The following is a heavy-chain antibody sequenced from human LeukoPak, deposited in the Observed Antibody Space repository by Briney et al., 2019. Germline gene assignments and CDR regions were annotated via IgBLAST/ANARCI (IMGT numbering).Heavy chain of an antibody. CDR3: ARTSRGIDAFDI. Sequence: PGGSLRLSCAASGFTFSSYEMNWVRQAPGKGLEWVSYISSSGSTIYYADSVKGRFNISRDNAKNSLYLQMNSLRAEDTAVYYCARTSRGIDAFDIWGQGTMVTVSS. CDR1: GFTFSSYE. V-gene: IGHV3-48*03. CDR2: ISSSGSTI. D-gene: IGHD3-16*01. J-gene: IGHJ3*02.